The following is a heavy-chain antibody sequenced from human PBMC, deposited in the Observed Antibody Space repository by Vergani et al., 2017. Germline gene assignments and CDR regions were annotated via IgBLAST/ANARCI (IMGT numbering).Heavy chain of an antibody. CDR2: IIPIFGTA. V-gene: IGHV1-69*18. CDR1: GGTFSSYA. D-gene: IGHD6-13*01. CDR3: ARTVRQQLLYYYYGMDV. J-gene: IGHJ6*02. Sequence: QVQLVQSVTEVEKPGSSVKVSCKASGGTFSSYAISWVRQAPGQGLEWMGRIIPIFGTANYAQKFQGRVTITADESTSTAYMELSSLRSEDTAVYYCARTVRQQLLYYYYGMDVWGQGTTVTVSS.